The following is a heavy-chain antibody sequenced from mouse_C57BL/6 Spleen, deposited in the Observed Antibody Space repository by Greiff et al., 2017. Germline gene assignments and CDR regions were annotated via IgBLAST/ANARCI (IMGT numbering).Heavy chain of an antibody. Sequence: QVQLQQPGAELVRPGSSVKLSCKASGYTFTSYWMDWVKQRPGQGLEWIGNIYPSDSDTHYNQKFKDKATLTVDKSSSTAYMQLSSLTSEDSAVYYGATSYYDYNEALFFDYWGQGTTLTVSS. CDR2: IYPSDSDT. V-gene: IGHV1-61*01. CDR3: ATSYYDYNEALFFDY. D-gene: IGHD2-4*01. CDR1: GYTFTSYW. J-gene: IGHJ2*01.